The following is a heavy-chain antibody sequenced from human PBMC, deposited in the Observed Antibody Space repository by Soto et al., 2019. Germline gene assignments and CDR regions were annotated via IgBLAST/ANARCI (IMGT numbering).Heavy chain of an antibody. CDR2: IDPIDSKT. CDR3: ARRIAAAGGDYYYAFDV. Sequence: GESLKISCKGSGYNFDTYWINWVRQTPGKGLEWMGRIDPIDSKTKYSPSLEGHITISDDKSISTTYLQWSSLKASDTAIYYCARRIAAAGGDYYYAFDVWGQGTAVTSP. CDR1: GYNFDTYW. J-gene: IGHJ6*02. D-gene: IGHD6-13*01. V-gene: IGHV5-10-1*01.